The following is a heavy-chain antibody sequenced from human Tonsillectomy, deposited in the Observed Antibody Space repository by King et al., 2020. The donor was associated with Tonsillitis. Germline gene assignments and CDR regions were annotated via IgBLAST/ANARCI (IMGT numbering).Heavy chain of an antibody. J-gene: IGHJ4*02. V-gene: IGHV4-34*01. CDR3: ARSRVTGLKGSYYY. Sequence: VQLQQWGAGLLKPSETLSLTCGVYGGSFSGYYWSWIRQPPGKGLECIGEINHRGTTNYNPSLKSRITISVDTSKNQFSLKLSSVTAAATAVYYCARSRVTGLKGSYYYWGQGTLVTVSS. CDR2: INHRGTT. CDR1: GGSFSGYY. D-gene: IGHD1-26*01.